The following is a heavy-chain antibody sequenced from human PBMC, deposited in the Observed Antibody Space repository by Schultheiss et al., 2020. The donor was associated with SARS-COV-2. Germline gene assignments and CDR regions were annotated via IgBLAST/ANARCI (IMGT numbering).Heavy chain of an antibody. V-gene: IGHV1-18*01. Sequence: ASVKVSCKASGGTFSSYAISWVRQAPGQGLEWMGWISANNGNTNYAQKLQGRVTMTTDTSTSTAYMELRSLRSDDTAVYYCARDRANWAAYYYYGMDVWGQGTTVTVSS. J-gene: IGHJ6*02. D-gene: IGHD7-27*01. CDR3: ARDRANWAAYYYYGMDV. CDR2: ISANNGNT. CDR1: GGTFSSYA.